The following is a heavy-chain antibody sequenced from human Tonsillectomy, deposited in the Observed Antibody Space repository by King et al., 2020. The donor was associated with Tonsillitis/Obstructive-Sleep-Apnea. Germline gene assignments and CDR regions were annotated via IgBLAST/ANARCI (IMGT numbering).Heavy chain of an antibody. J-gene: IGHJ4*02. D-gene: IGHD5-12*01. CDR3: AKDLRDIGATTLDY. CDR1: GFTFSSYA. V-gene: IGHV3-23*04. CDR2: ISGSGIST. Sequence: VQLVESGGGLVQPGGSLRLSCAASGFTFSSYAMSWVRQAPGKGLEWVSLISGSGISTYYADSVKGRFTISRDNSKNTLYLQMNSLRAEDTAVYYCAKDLRDIGATTLDYWGQGTLVSVSS.